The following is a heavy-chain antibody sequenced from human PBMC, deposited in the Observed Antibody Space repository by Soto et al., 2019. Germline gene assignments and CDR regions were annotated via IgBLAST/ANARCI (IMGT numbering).Heavy chain of an antibody. D-gene: IGHD4-17*01. J-gene: IGHJ4*02. CDR2: IVVGSGNT. Sequence: QLQLVQSGPEVKKPGTSIKVSCKTSGFSFTNSAVQWVRQARGQRLEWIGWIVVGSGNTKYAQKFQGRVTSTRDMSTSTAYMELSSLTSEDTAVYYCAAEKGAASGDDRFYDYWGQGTLVTVSS. CDR1: GFSFTNSA. CDR3: AAEKGAASGDDRFYDY. V-gene: IGHV1-58*01.